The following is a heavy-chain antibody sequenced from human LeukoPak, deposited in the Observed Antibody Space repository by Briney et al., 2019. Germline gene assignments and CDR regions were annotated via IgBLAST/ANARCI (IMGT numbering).Heavy chain of an antibody. CDR2: IYYSGST. D-gene: IGHD2-2*02. J-gene: IGHJ3*02. V-gene: IGHV4-39*07. CDR1: GDSISSSSYY. Sequence: SETLSLTCTVSGDSISSSSYYWGWIRQPPGKELEWIGSIYYSGSTYYNPSLNSRVTISVDTSKNQFSLKLSSVTAADTAVYYCARGAPDRSSTSCYTAFDIWGQGTMVTVSS. CDR3: ARGAPDRSSTSCYTAFDI.